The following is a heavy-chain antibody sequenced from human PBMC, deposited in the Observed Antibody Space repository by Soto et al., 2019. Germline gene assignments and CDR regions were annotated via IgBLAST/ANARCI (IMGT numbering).Heavy chain of an antibody. V-gene: IGHV3-48*01. CDR3: ARSEFSVSSGPSFRWDAFDI. Sequence: GGSLRLACAASGFTFGRYSMDWVRQAAGKGRGWVSYISSSSTTLYYADSVNGPFTISRDTAKNSLYLHMNSLRAEDTAAYYCARSEFSVSSGPSFRWDAFDIWGRGTMVTVSS. D-gene: IGHD3-16*02. CDR2: ISSSSTTL. CDR1: GFTFGRYS. J-gene: IGHJ3*02.